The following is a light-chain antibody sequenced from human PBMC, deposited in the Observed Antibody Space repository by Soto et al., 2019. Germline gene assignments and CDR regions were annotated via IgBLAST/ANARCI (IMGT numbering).Light chain of an antibody. CDR3: SSYAGSNNV. V-gene: IGLV2-8*01. Sequence: QSALTQPPSASGSPGQSVTISCTGTSSDVGGYNYVSWYQQHPGKAPKLMIYEVIKRPSGVPDRFSGSKSGNTASLTVSGLQAEDEADYYCSSYAGSNNVFGTGTKLT. J-gene: IGLJ1*01. CDR2: EVI. CDR1: SSDVGGYNY.